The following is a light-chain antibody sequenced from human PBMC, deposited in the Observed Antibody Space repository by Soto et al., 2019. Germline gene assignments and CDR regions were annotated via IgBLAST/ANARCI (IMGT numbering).Light chain of an antibody. J-gene: IGKJ1*01. CDR3: QQYGSSPQT. V-gene: IGKV3-11*01. CDR1: QSVSSY. Sequence: EIVLTQSPATLSLSPVEIATLSCRASQSVSSYLAWYQQKPGQAPRLLIYDASNRATGIPARFSGSGSGTDFTLTISSLEPEDFAVYYCQQYGSSPQTFGQGTKVDIK. CDR2: DAS.